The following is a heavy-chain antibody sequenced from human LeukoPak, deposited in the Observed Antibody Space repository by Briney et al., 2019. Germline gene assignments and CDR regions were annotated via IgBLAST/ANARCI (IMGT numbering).Heavy chain of an antibody. D-gene: IGHD3-3*01. V-gene: IGHV3-33*01. CDR2: IWHDGSKK. CDR3: ARDFGVTNYQFDY. CDR1: GFTLRTYG. J-gene: IGHJ4*02. Sequence: PGRSLRLSCAVSGFTLRTYGFHWVRQAPGKGLEWVAVIWHDGSKKYYAESVKGRFTISRDDSKSTLYLQMDSLRAEDTAVYYCARDFGVTNYQFDYWGQGTLVTVSS.